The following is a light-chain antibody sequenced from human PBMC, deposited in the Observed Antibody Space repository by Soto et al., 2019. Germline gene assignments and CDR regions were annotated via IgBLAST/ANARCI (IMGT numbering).Light chain of an antibody. J-gene: IGLJ1*01. V-gene: IGLV1-44*01. CDR1: SSNIGGNT. CDR3: AAWDDSLNGYV. Sequence: QSVLTQPPSASGTPGQRLSIFCSGSSSNIGGNTVNWYQQVPGTAPKLLIYSEDQRPSGVPDRFSGSKSATSASLAISGLQSEDEADYYCAAWDDSLNGYVFGTGTMVTVL. CDR2: SED.